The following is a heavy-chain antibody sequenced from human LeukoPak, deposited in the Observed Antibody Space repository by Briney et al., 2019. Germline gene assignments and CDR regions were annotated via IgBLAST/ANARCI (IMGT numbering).Heavy chain of an antibody. J-gene: IGHJ6*02. CDR3: AKSYGDYEPGGPYYYGMDV. CDR2: ISYDGSNK. V-gene: IGHV3-30*18. CDR1: GFTFSSYG. D-gene: IGHD4-17*01. Sequence: GGSLRLSCAASGFTFSSYGMHWVRQAPGKGLEWVAVISYDGSNKYYADSVKGRFTISRDNSKNTLYLQMNSLRAEDTAVYYCAKSYGDYEPGGPYYYGMDVWGQGPTVTVSS.